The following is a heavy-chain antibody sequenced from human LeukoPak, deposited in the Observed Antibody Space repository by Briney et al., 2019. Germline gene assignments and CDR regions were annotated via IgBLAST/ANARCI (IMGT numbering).Heavy chain of an antibody. V-gene: IGHV4-34*01. Sequence: SETLSLTCAVYGGSFSGYYWSWIRQPPGKGLEWIGEINHSGSANYNPSLKSRVTISVDTTTNQFSLKLSSVTAADTAVYYCARVGDSSGYPLVGFVYWGQGTLVTVSS. CDR2: INHSGSA. CDR1: GGSFSGYY. J-gene: IGHJ4*02. CDR3: ARVGDSSGYPLVGFVY. D-gene: IGHD3-22*01.